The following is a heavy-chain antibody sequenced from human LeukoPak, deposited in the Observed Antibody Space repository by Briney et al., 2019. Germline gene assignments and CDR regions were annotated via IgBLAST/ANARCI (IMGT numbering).Heavy chain of an antibody. Sequence: GGSLRLSCAASGFILSNYAMSWVRQAPGKGLEWVSAISGSGGSTYYADSVKGRFTISRDNSKNTLYLQMNRLRGEDTAVYYCAKDEGAGYCSGGSCYNAFDIWGQGTMVTVSS. CDR2: ISGSGGST. D-gene: IGHD2-15*01. V-gene: IGHV3-23*01. CDR1: GFILSNYA. J-gene: IGHJ3*02. CDR3: AKDEGAGYCSGGSCYNAFDI.